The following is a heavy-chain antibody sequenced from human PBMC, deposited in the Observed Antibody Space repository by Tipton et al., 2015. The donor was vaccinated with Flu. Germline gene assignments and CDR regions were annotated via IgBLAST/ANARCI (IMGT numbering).Heavy chain of an antibody. J-gene: IGHJ6*02. CDR1: GYILRNYG. V-gene: IGHV1-18*01. CDR2: INGYNGNT. D-gene: IGHD6-13*01. Sequence: QVQLVQSGAEVKKPGASVKVSCKASGYILRNYGISWVRQAPGQGLEWMGWINGYNGNTNYAQRVQGRVTLTTDTSTNTAFMELRSLRSDDTAVYYCARGLLAAIGREDYYGVDVWGQGTTVTVS. CDR3: ARGLLAAIGREDYYGVDV.